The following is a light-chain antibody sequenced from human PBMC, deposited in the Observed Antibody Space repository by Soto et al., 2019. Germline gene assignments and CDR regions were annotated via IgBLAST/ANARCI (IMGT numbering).Light chain of an antibody. V-gene: IGLV1-40*01. CDR3: QSFDSSRNVL. CDR1: SSNIGAGYD. J-gene: IGLJ2*01. Sequence: QSVLTQPPSVSGAPGQRVTISCTGSSSNIGAGYDLHWFQQLPGTAPKLLIYGNSNRPSGVPDRFSGSKSGTSASLAITGLQAEDEADYYCQSFDSSRNVLFGGGTKVTVL. CDR2: GNS.